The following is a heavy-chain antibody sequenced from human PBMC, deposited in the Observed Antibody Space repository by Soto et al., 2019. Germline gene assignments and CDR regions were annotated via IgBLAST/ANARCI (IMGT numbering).Heavy chain of an antibody. J-gene: IGHJ3*02. CDR2: ITASADTT. D-gene: IGHD2-2*01. CDR3: AKVRPLSDCTSTSCLGAFDI. V-gene: IGHV3-23*01. Sequence: EEQLLESGGGLVRPGGSLRLSCAASAFTFRSYAMSWVRQAPGKGLEWVSAITASADTTYYADSVKGRFTISRDNSKNTLYLRMNRRRAEDTAVDYCAKVRPLSDCTSTSCLGAFDIWGEGTMVTVS. CDR1: AFTFRSYA.